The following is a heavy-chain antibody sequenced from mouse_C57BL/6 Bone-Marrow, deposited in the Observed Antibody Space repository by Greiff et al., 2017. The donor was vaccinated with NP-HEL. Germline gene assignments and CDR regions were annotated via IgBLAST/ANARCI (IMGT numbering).Heavy chain of an antibody. D-gene: IGHD3-2*02. Sequence: QVQLQQPGAELVKPGASVKLSCKASGYTFTSYWMHWVKQRPGQGLEWIGMIHPNSGSTNYNEKFKSKATLTVDKSSSTAYMQLSSLTSEDSAVYYSARKRQLRLYFDYWGQGTTLTVSS. CDR2: IHPNSGST. CDR1: GYTFTSYW. J-gene: IGHJ2*01. CDR3: ARKRQLRLYFDY. V-gene: IGHV1-64*01.